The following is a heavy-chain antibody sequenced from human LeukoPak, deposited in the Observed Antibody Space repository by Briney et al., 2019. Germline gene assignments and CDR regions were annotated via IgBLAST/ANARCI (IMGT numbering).Heavy chain of an antibody. Sequence: GGSLRLSCAASGFTFSSYAMSWVRQAPGKGLEWVPAISGSGGSTYYADSVKGRFTISRDNSKNTLYLQMNSLRAEDTAVYYCAKGGSSGYYYLYAFDIWGQGTMVTVSS. CDR2: ISGSGGST. CDR3: AKGGSSGYYYLYAFDI. CDR1: GFTFSSYA. D-gene: IGHD3-22*01. J-gene: IGHJ3*02. V-gene: IGHV3-23*01.